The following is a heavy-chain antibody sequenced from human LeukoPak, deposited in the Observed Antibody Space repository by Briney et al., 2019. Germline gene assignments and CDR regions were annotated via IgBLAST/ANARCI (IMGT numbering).Heavy chain of an antibody. V-gene: IGHV3-15*01. J-gene: IGHJ4*02. CDR3: ITFSMIVVVITD. CDR1: GFTFSNAW. D-gene: IGHD3-22*01. Sequence: GGSLRLSCVASGFTFSNAWMSWVRQAPGKGLEWVGRIKSKTDGGTTDYAAPVKGRFTTSRDDSKNTLYLQMNSLKTEGTAVYYCITFSMIVVVITDWGQGTLVTVSS. CDR2: IKSKTDGGTT.